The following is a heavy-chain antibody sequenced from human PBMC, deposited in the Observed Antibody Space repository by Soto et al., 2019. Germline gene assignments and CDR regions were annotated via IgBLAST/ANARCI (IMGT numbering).Heavy chain of an antibody. CDR1: GFTFSNAW. Sequence: GGSLRLSCAASGFTFSNAWMSWVRQAPGKGLEWVGRIKSKTDGWTTDYAAPVKGRFTISRDDSKNTLYLQMNSLKTEDTAVYYCTTEGVDTAMVWDAFDIWGQGTMVTVSS. CDR2: IKSKTDGWTT. J-gene: IGHJ3*02. V-gene: IGHV3-15*01. D-gene: IGHD5-18*01. CDR3: TTEGVDTAMVWDAFDI.